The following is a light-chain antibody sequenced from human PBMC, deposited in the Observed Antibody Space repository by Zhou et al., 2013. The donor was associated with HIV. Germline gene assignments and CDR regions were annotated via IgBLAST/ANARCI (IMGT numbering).Light chain of an antibody. V-gene: IGKV3-20*01. CDR3: QQYGSSPEYT. J-gene: IGKJ2*01. CDR1: QSVSSSN. Sequence: EIVMTQSPATLSVSPGERATFSCRASQSVSSSNLAWYQQKLGQAPRLLIYGASSRATGIPDRFSGSGSGTDFTLTISRLEPEDFAVYYCQQYGSSPEYTFGQGTKLEIK. CDR2: GAS.